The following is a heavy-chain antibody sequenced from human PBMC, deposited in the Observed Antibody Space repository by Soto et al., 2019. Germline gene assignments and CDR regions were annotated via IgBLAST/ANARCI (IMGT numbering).Heavy chain of an antibody. CDR1: GYTFTSYG. Sequence: QVHLVQSGAEVKKPGASVKVSCKASGYTFTSYGITWVRQAPGQGLEWMGWISAHNGNTDYAQKLEGSVIVNRDNSTSPSYMELRSLRSYVTAVYYCARGRYGDYWGQGDLVTVSS. CDR3: ARGRYGDY. V-gene: IGHV1-18*01. D-gene: IGHD1-1*01. CDR2: ISAHNGNT. J-gene: IGHJ4*02.